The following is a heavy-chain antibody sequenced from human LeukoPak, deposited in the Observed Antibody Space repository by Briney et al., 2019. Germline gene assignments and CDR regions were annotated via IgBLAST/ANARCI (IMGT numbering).Heavy chain of an antibody. CDR1: GYTFTSYG. CDR2: ISAYNGNT. Sequence: ASVKVSCKASGYTFTSYGISWVRQAPGQGLEWMGWISAYNGNTNYAQKLQGRVTMTTDTSTSTAYMELRSLRSDDTAVYYCARGRYCSSTSCPPEDYWGQGTLVTVSS. D-gene: IGHD2-2*01. J-gene: IGHJ4*02. CDR3: ARGRYCSSTSCPPEDY. V-gene: IGHV1-18*01.